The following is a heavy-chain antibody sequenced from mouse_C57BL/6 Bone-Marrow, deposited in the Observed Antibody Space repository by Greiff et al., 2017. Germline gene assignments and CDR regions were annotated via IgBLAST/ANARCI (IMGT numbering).Heavy chain of an antibody. CDR1: GFTFSDYG. Sequence: EVKVEESGGGLVQPGGSLKLSCAASGFTFSDYGMAWVRQAPRTGPEWVAFISNLAYSIYYADTVTGRFTISRENAKNTLYLEMSSLRSEDTAMYYCARQLSYAMDYWGQGTSVTVSS. J-gene: IGHJ4*01. D-gene: IGHD3-2*02. CDR2: ISNLAYSI. V-gene: IGHV5-15*04. CDR3: ARQLSYAMDY.